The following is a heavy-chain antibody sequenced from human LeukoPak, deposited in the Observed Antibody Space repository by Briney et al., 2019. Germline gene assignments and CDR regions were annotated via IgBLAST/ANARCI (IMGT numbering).Heavy chain of an antibody. CDR3: ARVLSNSWFDP. D-gene: IGHD5/OR15-5a*01. V-gene: IGHV1-18*01. Sequence: GASVKVSCKASGYTFTSYAMHWVRQAPGQGLEWMGWISAYNGNTNYAQKLQGRVTMTTDTSTSTAYMELRSLRSDDTAVYYCARVLSNSWFDPWGQGTLVTVSS. CDR2: ISAYNGNT. J-gene: IGHJ5*02. CDR1: GYTFTSYA.